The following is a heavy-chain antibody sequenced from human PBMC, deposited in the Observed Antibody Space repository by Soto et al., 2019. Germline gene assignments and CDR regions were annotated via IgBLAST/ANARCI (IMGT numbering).Heavy chain of an antibody. J-gene: IGHJ4*02. D-gene: IGHD3-22*01. V-gene: IGHV1-3*01. CDR3: ARAGDSSGSLDY. CDR2: INAGNGNT. Sequence: ASVKVSCKASGYTFTSYGISWVRQAPGQRLEWMGWINAGNGNTKYSQKFQGRVTITRDTSASTAYMELSSLRSEDTAVYYCARAGDSSGSLDYWGQGTPVTVSS. CDR1: GYTFTSYG.